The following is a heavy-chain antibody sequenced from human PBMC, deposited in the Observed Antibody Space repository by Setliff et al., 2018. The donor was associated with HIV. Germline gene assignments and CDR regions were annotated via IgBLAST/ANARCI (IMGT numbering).Heavy chain of an antibody. CDR1: GGSISSHY. CDR2: IYYNGIT. V-gene: IGHV4-59*11. D-gene: IGHD3-22*01. J-gene: IGHJ1*01. Sequence: PSETLSLTCTVSGGSISSHYWSWIRQPPGKGLEWIGSIYYNGITNYNPSLKSRVTVSVDTSKNQFSLKLSSVTAADTAVYYCARAGYYGSTSYWEYFQHWGQGTLVT. CDR3: ARAGYYGSTSYWEYFQH.